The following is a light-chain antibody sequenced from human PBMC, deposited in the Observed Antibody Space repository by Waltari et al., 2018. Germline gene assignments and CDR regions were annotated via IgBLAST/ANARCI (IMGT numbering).Light chain of an antibody. CDR2: EVS. V-gene: IGLV2-8*01. Sequence: QSALTQPPSASGSPGPSVTIPCTGTTSDVAGYNYVSRYQQHPGKSPKVIIFEVSKRPSGVPDRFTGSKSGNTASLTVSGLQAEDEADYYCSSYAGSNNLVFGGGTKLTVL. CDR3: SSYAGSNNLV. CDR1: TSDVAGYNY. J-gene: IGLJ2*01.